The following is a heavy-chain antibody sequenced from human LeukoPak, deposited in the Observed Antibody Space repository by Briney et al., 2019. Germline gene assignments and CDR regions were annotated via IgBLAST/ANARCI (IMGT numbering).Heavy chain of an antibody. D-gene: IGHD2-2*01. CDR2: VNHSGGT. V-gene: IGHV4-34*01. CDR3: V. CDR1: GESFSGYY. J-gene: IGHJ6*03. Sequence: PSETLSLTCDVYGESFSGYYWSWIRQPPGKGLEWIGEVNHSGGTNYNPSLKRRVTISLLLCERQDRVPVAPHQKNYSYYYVDVWGKGTSVTASS.